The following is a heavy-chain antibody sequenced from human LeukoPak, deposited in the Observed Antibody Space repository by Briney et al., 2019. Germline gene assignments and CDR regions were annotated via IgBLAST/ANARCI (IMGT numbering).Heavy chain of an antibody. CDR2: IYTSGST. V-gene: IGHV4-4*07. CDR1: GGSISIYY. Sequence: SXTLSXTCTVSGGSISIYYWSWIRQPAGKGLEWIGRIYTSGSTNYNPSLKSRVTMSVDTSKNQFSLKLSSVTAAETAVYYCARFSSIAAAFDYWGQGTLVTVSS. D-gene: IGHD6-13*01. CDR3: ARFSSIAAAFDY. J-gene: IGHJ4*02.